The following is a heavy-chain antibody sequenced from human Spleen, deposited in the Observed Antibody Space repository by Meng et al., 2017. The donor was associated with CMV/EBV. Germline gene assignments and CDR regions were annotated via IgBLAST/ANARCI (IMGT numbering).Heavy chain of an antibody. Sequence: GGSLRLSCAASGFTFSSYWMHWVRQAPGKGLVWVSRINSDGSSTSYADSVKGRFTISRDNAKNTLYLQMNSLRAEDTAVYYCAREGNSGGYPRYYYYGKDVWGQGTTVTVSS. V-gene: IGHV3-74*01. CDR1: GFTFSSYW. CDR3: AREGNSGGYPRYYYYGKDV. J-gene: IGHJ6*02. CDR2: INSDGSST. D-gene: IGHD1-26*01.